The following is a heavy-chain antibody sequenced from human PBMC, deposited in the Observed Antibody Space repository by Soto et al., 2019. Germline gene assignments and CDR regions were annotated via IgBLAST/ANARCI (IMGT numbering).Heavy chain of an antibody. J-gene: IGHJ4*02. D-gene: IGHD6-6*01. Sequence: GGSLRLSCAASGFTFSSYSMNWVRQAPGKGLEWVSYISSSSSTIYYADSVKGRFTISRDNAKNSLYLQMNSLRAEDTAVYYCARDSAAARPGYWGQGTLVTVSS. CDR2: ISSSSSTI. CDR1: GFTFSSYS. CDR3: ARDSAAARPGY. V-gene: IGHV3-48*01.